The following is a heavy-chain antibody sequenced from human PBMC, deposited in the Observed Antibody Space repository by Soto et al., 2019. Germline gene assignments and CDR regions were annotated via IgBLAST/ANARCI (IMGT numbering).Heavy chain of an antibody. J-gene: IGHJ4*02. V-gene: IGHV3-7*01. Sequence: EVQLVESGGGLVQPGGSLRLSCAASGFTFSSYWMSWVRQAPGKGLEWVANIKQDGSEKYYVDSVKGRFTISRDNAQNSLYLQMNSLRAEDTAVYYCARESGYSVLNFDYWGQGTLVTVSS. CDR1: GFTFSSYW. D-gene: IGHD5-12*01. CDR2: IKQDGSEK. CDR3: ARESGYSVLNFDY.